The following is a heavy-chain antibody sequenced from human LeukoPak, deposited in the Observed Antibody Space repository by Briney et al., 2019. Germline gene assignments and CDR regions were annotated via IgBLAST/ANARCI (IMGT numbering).Heavy chain of an antibody. D-gene: IGHD3-3*01. J-gene: IGHJ3*02. CDR3: VRGVWAATYDVWSGNPINSFHI. V-gene: IGHV4-39*07. CDR2: IYDGGFT. CDR1: SGSIRSSNSY. Sequence: SETLSLTCTVSSGSIRSSNSYWGWIRQPPGKGLEWIGNIYDGGFTYYKPSLKSRVTISLDTSKNQVSLRLKSVTAADTAVYFCVRGVWAATYDVWSGNPINSFHIWGHGSVVTVSS.